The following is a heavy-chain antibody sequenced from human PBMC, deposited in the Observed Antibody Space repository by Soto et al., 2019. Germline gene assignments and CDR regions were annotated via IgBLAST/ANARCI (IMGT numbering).Heavy chain of an antibody. V-gene: IGHV4-61*01. CDR1: GGSVSGGSYC. D-gene: IGHD3-9*01. J-gene: IGHJ2*01. CDR2: VYNSGST. Sequence: QVQLQESGPGLVKPSETLSLTCTVSGGSVSGGSYCWSWIRQPSGKGLECIGYVYNSGSTTYNPSLKSRVPLSVDTSKNQFSLGLSSVTAADTAVYYCARVPLTTYFDLWGRGTLVTVSS. CDR3: ARVPLTTYFDL.